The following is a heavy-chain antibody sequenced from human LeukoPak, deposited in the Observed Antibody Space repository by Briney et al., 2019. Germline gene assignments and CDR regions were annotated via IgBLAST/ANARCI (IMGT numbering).Heavy chain of an antibody. CDR2: ISSSSSYI. J-gene: IGHJ3*02. CDR1: GFTFSRYS. Sequence: GGSLRLSCAASGFTFSRYSMNWVRQAPGKGLEWVSSISSSSSYIYYADSVKGRFTISRDNAKNSLYLQMNSLRAEDTAVYYCARDGYNWNLGAFDIWGQGTMVTVSS. V-gene: IGHV3-21*01. CDR3: ARDGYNWNLGAFDI. D-gene: IGHD1-20*01.